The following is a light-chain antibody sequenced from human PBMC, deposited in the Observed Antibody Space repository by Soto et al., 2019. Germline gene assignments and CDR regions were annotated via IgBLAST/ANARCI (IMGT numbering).Light chain of an antibody. V-gene: IGKV3-15*01. J-gene: IGKJ1*01. CDR2: GAS. CDR3: QHYNNWPLT. Sequence: EIVMTQSTATLSVSPGERVTLSCRASQSVSSNLAWYQQKPGQAPRLLIYGASTRATGIPARFSVSGSGTEFTLTISSLQSEDFAIYYCQHYNNWPLTFGQGTKVEIK. CDR1: QSVSSN.